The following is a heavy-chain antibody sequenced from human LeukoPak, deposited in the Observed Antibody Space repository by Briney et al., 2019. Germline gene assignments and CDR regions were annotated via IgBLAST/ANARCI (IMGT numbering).Heavy chain of an antibody. CDR1: GFTVSSNY. D-gene: IGHD5-12*01. Sequence: GGSLRLSCAASGFTVSSNYMSWVRQAPGKGLEWVSVIYSGGSTYYADSVKGRFTISRDNSKNTLYLQMNSLRAEDTAVYYCAREVIVATIRTNDYWGQGTLVTVSS. CDR3: AREVIVATIRTNDY. CDR2: IYSGGST. J-gene: IGHJ4*02. V-gene: IGHV3-53*01.